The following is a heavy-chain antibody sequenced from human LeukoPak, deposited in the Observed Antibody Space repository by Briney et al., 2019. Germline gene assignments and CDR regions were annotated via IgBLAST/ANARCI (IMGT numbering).Heavy chain of an antibody. CDR3: ARYTYGDYGIHYYYMDV. CDR2: IYYSGST. Sequence: SETLSLTCTVSGGSISSSSYYWGWIRQPPGKGLEWIGIIYYSGSTYYNPSLKSRLTISVDTSKNQFSLKLSSVTAADTAVYYCARYTYGDYGIHYYYMDVWGKGTTVTVSS. CDR1: GGSISSSSYY. J-gene: IGHJ6*03. D-gene: IGHD4-17*01. V-gene: IGHV4-39*01.